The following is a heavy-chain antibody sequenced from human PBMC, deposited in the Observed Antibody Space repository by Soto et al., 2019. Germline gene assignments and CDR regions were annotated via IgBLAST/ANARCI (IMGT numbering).Heavy chain of an antibody. CDR1: DGSIASVGW. Sequence: SETLPLTCVVSDGSIASVGWWNWVRQPPEKGLEWIGEIHHSGSTNYNPSLKSRITISVDKSKSQFSLTLTSVTAADTAIYYCAKSGYYSLDYWGQGTPVTVS. D-gene: IGHD3-9*01. CDR2: IHHSGST. V-gene: IGHV4-4*02. CDR3: AKSGYYSLDY. J-gene: IGHJ4*02.